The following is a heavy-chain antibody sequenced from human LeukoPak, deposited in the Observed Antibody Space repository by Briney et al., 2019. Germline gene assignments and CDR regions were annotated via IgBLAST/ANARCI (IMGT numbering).Heavy chain of an antibody. D-gene: IGHD4-17*01. CDR3: AKDDKSGEYDFDWGPWDY. Sequence: GGSLRLSCAASGFAFSNFAMSWVRQAPGKGLEWVSGISSSGGNTVYADSVRGRVTVSRDNSKNTLYLQMNSLRAEDTAVYYCAKDDKSGEYDFDWGPWDYWGQGTLLTVSS. J-gene: IGHJ4*02. CDR2: ISSSGGNT. V-gene: IGHV3-23*01. CDR1: GFAFSNFA.